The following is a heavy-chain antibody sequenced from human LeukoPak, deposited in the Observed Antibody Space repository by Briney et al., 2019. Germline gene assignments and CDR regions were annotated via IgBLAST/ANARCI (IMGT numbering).Heavy chain of an antibody. CDR1: GFTFSSYW. CDR3: ARDLMGIAYRGAFYY. CDR2: IKEDGSET. D-gene: IGHD6-13*01. Sequence: GGTLRLSCAASGFTFSSYWMSWVRQAPGKGLEWVANIKEDGSETNYVGSVKGRFTISRDNAKNSLYLQMNSLRAEDTAVYYCARDLMGIAYRGAFYYWGQGTLVTVSS. V-gene: IGHV3-7*03. J-gene: IGHJ4*02.